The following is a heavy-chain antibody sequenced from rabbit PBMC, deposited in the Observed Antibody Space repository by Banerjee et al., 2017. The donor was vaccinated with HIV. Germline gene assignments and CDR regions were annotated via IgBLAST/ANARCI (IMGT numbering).Heavy chain of an antibody. D-gene: IGHD6-1*01. J-gene: IGHJ6*01. CDR1: GFSFSSGYW. V-gene: IGHV1S40*01. CDR2: IYGGSSGTT. Sequence: QSLEESGGDLVKPGASLTLTCTASGFSFSSGYWICWVRQAPGKGLEWIGCIYGGSSGTTYYASWAKGRFTISKTSSTTVTLQMTGLTAADTATYFCARGYSHGSDYSFGILWGPGTLVTVS. CDR3: ARGYSHGSDYSFGIL.